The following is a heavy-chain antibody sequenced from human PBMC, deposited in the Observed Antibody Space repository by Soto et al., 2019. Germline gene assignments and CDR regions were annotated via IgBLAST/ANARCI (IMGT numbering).Heavy chain of an antibody. J-gene: IGHJ4*02. CDR2: FDPEDGET. V-gene: IGHV1-24*01. CDR3: ARHNWNDGRVDY. CDR1: GYTLTELS. Sequence: ASVKVSCKVSGYTLTELSMHWVRQAPGKGLEWMGGFDPEDGETIYAQKFQGRVTMTEDTSTDTAYMELSSLRSADTAVYYCARHNWNDGRVDYWGQGTLVTVSS. D-gene: IGHD1-1*01.